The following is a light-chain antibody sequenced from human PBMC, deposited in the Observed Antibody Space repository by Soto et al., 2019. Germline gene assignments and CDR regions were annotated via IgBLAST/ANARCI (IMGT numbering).Light chain of an antibody. CDR3: HQYGTAPLT. Sequence: ERVMTQSPATLSVSPGERATLSCRASQSVSNNLAWYQQKPGQAPRLLISDASSRATGIPDRFSGSGSGTDFTLTISRLEPEDFSVYYCHQYGTAPLTFGPGTKVDIK. CDR1: QSVSNN. CDR2: DAS. V-gene: IGKV3-20*01. J-gene: IGKJ3*01.